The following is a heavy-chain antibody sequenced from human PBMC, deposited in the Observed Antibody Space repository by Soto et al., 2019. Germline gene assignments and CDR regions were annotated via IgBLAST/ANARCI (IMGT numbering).Heavy chain of an antibody. V-gene: IGHV1-46*01. CDR2: INPSGGGT. CDR1: GYTFSNYY. D-gene: IGHD3-10*01. Sequence: RASVKVSCKASGYTFSNYYMHWVRQVPGHGLEWMGIINPSGGGTTYAQRFRGRLTVTRDTSTSTVYMELSRLRSDDTAIYFCARAPQYGSAGYYYNFWGQGTLVTVSS. J-gene: IGHJ4*02. CDR3: ARAPQYGSAGYYYNF.